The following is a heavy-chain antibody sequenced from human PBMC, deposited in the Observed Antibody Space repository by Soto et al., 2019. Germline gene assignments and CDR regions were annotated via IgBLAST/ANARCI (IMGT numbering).Heavy chain of an antibody. CDR3: AKGSRMWTPDY. V-gene: IGHV1-3*01. Sequence: QVQLVQSGAEVKKPGASVKVFCKASGSTFTDYAIHWVRQAPGQRLELMGWIAPGNGNTKYSQNFQGRVTITRDTSATTAYMELSSLRSEDTAVYYCAKGSRMWTPDYWGQGTLVTVSS. CDR2: IAPGNGNT. D-gene: IGHD2-21*01. J-gene: IGHJ4*02. CDR1: GSTFTDYA.